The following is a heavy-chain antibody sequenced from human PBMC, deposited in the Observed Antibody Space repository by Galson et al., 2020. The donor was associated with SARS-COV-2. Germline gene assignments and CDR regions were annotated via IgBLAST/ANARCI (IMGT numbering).Heavy chain of an antibody. CDR3: LSYSSSRHNY. CDR2: MSSNGGTS. J-gene: IGHJ4*02. CDR1: GFSFSDYA. V-gene: IGHV3-64D*09. D-gene: IGHD6-6*01. Sequence: GGSLRLSCLASGFSFSDYAMHCVSQAPGKGLEYVSAMSSNGGTSFYADSVNHRFTMSRDNSKNTFYLQMTGLRVEDTALYYCLSYSSSRHNYWGQGTLVTVSS.